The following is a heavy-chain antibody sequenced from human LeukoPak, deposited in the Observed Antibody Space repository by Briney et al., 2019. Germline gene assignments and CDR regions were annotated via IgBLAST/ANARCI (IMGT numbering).Heavy chain of an antibody. Sequence: ASVKVSCKASGYTFTSYYMHWVRQAPGKGLEWMGLINPSGGSTSYAQKFQGRVTMTRDTSTSTVYMELSSLRSEDTAVYYCALQLAYCGGDCYYYGRDVWGEGSTVAVCS. V-gene: IGHV1-46*01. D-gene: IGHD2-21*01. CDR1: GYTFTSYY. CDR3: ALQLAYCGGDCYYYGRDV. CDR2: INPSGGST. J-gene: IGHJ6*04.